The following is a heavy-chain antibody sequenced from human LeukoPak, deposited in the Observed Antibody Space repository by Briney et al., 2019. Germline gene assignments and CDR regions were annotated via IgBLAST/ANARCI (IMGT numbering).Heavy chain of an antibody. D-gene: IGHD6-13*01. CDR2: ISGSGGST. Sequence: GGSLRLSCAASGFTFSSYAMTWVRQAPGKGLEWVSGISGSGGSTYQADSVNGRFTISRDNSKNTLYLQMSSLRAEDTAVYYCAKAISSWYYYGMNVWGKGTTVTVSS. V-gene: IGHV3-23*01. CDR3: AKAISSWYYYGMNV. CDR1: GFTFSSYA. J-gene: IGHJ6*04.